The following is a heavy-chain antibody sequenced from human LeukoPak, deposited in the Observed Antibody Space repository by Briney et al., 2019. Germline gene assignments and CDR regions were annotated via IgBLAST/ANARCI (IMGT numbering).Heavy chain of an antibody. CDR3: ARAPGYYDSSGYSDY. V-gene: IGHV1-2*02. CDR2: INPNSGGT. CDR1: GYTFTGYY. J-gene: IGHJ4*02. Sequence: ASVKVSCKASGYTFTGYYMHWVRQAPGQGLEWMGWINPNSGGTNYAQKFQGRVTMTRDTSISTAYMELSRLRSDDTAVYYCARAPGYYDSSGYSDYWGQGTLVTVSS. D-gene: IGHD3-22*01.